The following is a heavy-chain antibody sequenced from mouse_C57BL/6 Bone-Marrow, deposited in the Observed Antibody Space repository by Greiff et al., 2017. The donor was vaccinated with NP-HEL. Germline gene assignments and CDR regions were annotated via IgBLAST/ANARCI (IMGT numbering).Heavy chain of an antibody. Sequence: EVMLVESGGDLVKPGGSLKLSCAASGFTFSSYGMSWVRQTPDKRLEWVATISSGGSYTYYPDSVKGRFTISRDNAKNTLYLQLSRLKSEDTAMYYCASPYDYDVAWFAYWGRGTLVTVSA. V-gene: IGHV5-6*01. CDR2: ISSGGSYT. J-gene: IGHJ3*01. CDR1: GFTFSSYG. CDR3: ASPYDYDVAWFAY. D-gene: IGHD2-4*01.